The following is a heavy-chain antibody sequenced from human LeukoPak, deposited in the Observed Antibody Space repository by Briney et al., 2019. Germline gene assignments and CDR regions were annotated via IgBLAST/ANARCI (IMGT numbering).Heavy chain of an antibody. CDR1: GFSVSSGNY. CDR2: VHHSGNT. Sequence: PSETLSLTCSVSGFSVSSGNYWGWIRQPPGRGLERIGNVHHSGNTYYNMSLRSRVTLSLDTSRNQFSLSLTSVTAADTAVYFCARVRGSSYYYLPFESWGRGALVTVSS. J-gene: IGHJ4*02. CDR3: ARVRGSSYYYLPFES. V-gene: IGHV4-38-2*02. D-gene: IGHD3-22*01.